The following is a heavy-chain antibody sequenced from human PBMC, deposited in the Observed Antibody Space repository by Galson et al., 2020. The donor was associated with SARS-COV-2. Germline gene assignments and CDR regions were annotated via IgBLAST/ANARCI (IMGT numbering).Heavy chain of an antibody. J-gene: IGHJ4*01. V-gene: IGHV5-51*01. D-gene: IGHD5-12*01. CDR2: IPPGESDI. Sequence: GESLKISCQVSGFNFNNYWIGWARQMPEKGLEWVGIIPPGESDIRYSPSFQGQVTISADQTLRTAYLQWNSLKASDTAMYYCVRHPGLYKGWLQWGQGSLVTVSS. CDR3: VRHPGLYKGWLQ. CDR1: GFNFNNYW.